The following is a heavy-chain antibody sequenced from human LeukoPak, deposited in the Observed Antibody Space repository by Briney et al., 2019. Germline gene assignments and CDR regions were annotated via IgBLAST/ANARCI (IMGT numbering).Heavy chain of an antibody. CDR3: AGRGQRYFRD. CDR1: GGSISSTTFY. V-gene: IGHV4-61*05. Sequence: SETLSLTCTVSGGSISSTTFYWVWIRQPPGKGLEWIGYIYRFGNTDYNPSLMRRVTISLDTSKKQLSLNLTSVTAADTAVYYCAGRGQRYFRDWGQGTLVTVSS. CDR2: IYRFGNT. J-gene: IGHJ1*01.